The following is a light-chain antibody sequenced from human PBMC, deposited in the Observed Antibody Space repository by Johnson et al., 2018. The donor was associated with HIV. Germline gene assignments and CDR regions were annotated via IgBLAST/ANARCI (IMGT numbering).Light chain of an antibody. V-gene: IGLV1-51*01. CDR1: SSNIGNNY. CDR3: GTWDMSLNAYV. J-gene: IGLJ1*01. Sequence: QSVLTQPPSVSAAAGQKVTISCSGSSSNIGNNYVSWYQQFPGTVPKLLIYDNNKRPSGIPDRVSGSKSGTSATLGITGLQTGDEADYYCGTWDMSLNAYVVGTGTNVTLL. CDR2: DNN.